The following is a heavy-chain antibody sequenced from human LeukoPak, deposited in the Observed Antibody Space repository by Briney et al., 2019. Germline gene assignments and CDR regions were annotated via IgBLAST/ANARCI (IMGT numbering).Heavy chain of an antibody. CDR1: GFTFSSYG. CDR2: IRYDGSNK. Sequence: GRSLRLSCAASGFTFSSYGMHWVRQAPGKGLEWVAFIRYDGSNKYYADSVKGRFTISRDNSKNTLYLQMNSLRAEDTAVYYCARAYYYDSSATPDYWGQGTLVTVSS. J-gene: IGHJ4*02. CDR3: ARAYYYDSSATPDY. D-gene: IGHD3-22*01. V-gene: IGHV3-30*02.